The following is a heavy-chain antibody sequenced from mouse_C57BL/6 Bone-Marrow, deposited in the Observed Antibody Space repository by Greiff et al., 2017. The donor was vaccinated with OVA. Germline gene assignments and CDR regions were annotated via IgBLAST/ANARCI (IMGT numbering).Heavy chain of an antibody. Sequence: SGPGLVQPSHSLSITCTFSGFSLTSYGVHWVRQSPGKGLEWLGVIWSGGSTDYNAAFISRLSISKDNSKSQVFFKMNSLQADDTAIYYCARLSYWGQGTLVTVSA. CDR3: ARLSY. V-gene: IGHV2-2*01. CDR2: IWSGGST. CDR1: GFSLTSYG. J-gene: IGHJ3*01.